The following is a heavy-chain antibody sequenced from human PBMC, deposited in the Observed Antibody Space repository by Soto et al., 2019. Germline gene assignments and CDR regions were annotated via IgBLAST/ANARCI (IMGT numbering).Heavy chain of an antibody. D-gene: IGHD3-16*01. CDR1: GGTFSSYA. CDR3: ALGIMITSGGVSHYYYGMDV. Sequence: QVQLVQSGAEVKKPGSSVKVSCKASGGTFSSYAISWVRQAPGQGLEWMGGIIPIFGTANYAQKFQGRVTMTADESTCTAYMELSSLRSEDSAVYYSALGIMITSGGVSHYYYGMDVWGQGTTVTFSS. CDR2: IIPIFGTA. V-gene: IGHV1-69*01. J-gene: IGHJ6*02.